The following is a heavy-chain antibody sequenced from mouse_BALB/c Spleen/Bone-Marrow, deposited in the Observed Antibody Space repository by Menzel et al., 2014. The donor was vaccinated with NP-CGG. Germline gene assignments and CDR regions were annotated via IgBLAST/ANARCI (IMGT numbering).Heavy chain of an antibody. CDR1: GFTFSSYT. D-gene: IGHD3-1*01. Sequence: EVQLQESGGGLVQPGGSLKLSCAASGFTFSSYTVSWVRQTPEKRLEWVAYISNGGGSTYYPDTVKGRFTISRDNAKNTLYLQMSSLKSEDTAMYYCARQLGLRWAMDYWGQGPSVTVSS. CDR3: ARQLGLRWAMDY. CDR2: ISNGGGST. V-gene: IGHV5-12-2*01. J-gene: IGHJ4*01.